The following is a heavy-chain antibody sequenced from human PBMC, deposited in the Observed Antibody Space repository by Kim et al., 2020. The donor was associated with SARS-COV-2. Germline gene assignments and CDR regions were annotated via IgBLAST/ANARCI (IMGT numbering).Heavy chain of an antibody. V-gene: IGHV3-33*01. CDR1: GFIFRTYG. D-gene: IGHD1-26*01. Sequence: GGSLRLSCAASGFIFRTYGMHWVRQAPGKGLEWVAVIWHDGGKEYYADSVKGRFTISRDNSKNTLYLQMNSLRVEDTAVYFCARGSRDYGDQWGQGTLVTVSS. CDR3: ARGSRDYGDQ. CDR2: IWHDGGKE. J-gene: IGHJ4*02.